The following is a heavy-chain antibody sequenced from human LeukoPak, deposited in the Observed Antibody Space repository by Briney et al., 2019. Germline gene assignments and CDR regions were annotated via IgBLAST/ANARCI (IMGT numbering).Heavy chain of an antibody. V-gene: IGHV4-59*01. CDR2: IYYSGST. J-gene: IGHJ5*01. D-gene: IGHD2-15*01. Sequence: SETLSLTCTVSGGSISSYYWSWIRQPPGKGLEWIGYIYYSGSTNYNPSLKSRVTISVDTSKNQFSLKLSSVTAADTAVYYCARRGGHRSLGSWGQGTLVTVSS. CDR1: GGSISSYY. CDR3: ARRGGHRSLGS.